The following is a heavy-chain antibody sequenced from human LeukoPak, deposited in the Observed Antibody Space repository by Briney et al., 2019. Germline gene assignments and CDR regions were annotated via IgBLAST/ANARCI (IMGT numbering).Heavy chain of an antibody. Sequence: GGSLRLSCAASGFTFSSYWMHWVRQAPGKRLVWVSRINSDGSSITYADSVKGRFTISRDNAKNTLYLQMNSLRVEDTAVYYCAREGRVSGYDFDCWGQGTLVTVSS. V-gene: IGHV3-74*03. CDR3: AREGRVSGYDFDC. J-gene: IGHJ4*02. CDR2: INSDGSSI. CDR1: GFTFSSYW. D-gene: IGHD5-12*01.